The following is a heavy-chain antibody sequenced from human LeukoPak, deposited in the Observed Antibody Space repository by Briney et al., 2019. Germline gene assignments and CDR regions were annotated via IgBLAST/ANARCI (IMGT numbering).Heavy chain of an antibody. CDR2: INPSGGSA. Sequence: GASVKVSCKASGYTFTSYYMHWVRQAPGQGLEWMGIINPSGGSASYAQKFQGRVTMTRDTSTSTVYMELSSLRSEDTAVYYCAREGADGTYYDFWSGYYQFDYWGQGTLVTVSS. J-gene: IGHJ4*02. V-gene: IGHV1-46*01. CDR1: GYTFTSYY. D-gene: IGHD3-3*01. CDR3: AREGADGTYYDFWSGYYQFDY.